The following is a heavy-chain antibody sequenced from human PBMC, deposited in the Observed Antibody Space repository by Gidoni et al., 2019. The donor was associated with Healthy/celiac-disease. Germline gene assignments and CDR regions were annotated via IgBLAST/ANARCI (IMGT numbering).Heavy chain of an antibody. D-gene: IGHD2-2*01. CDR1: GGSFSGYY. CDR3: ARVTGLGYCSSTSCSPTGQGNWFDP. Sequence: QVQLQQWGAGLLKPSETLSLTCAVYGGSFSGYYWSWIRQPPGKGLEWIGEINHSGSTNYNPSLKSRVTISVDTSKNQFSLKLSSVTAADTAVYYCARVTGLGYCSSTSCSPTGQGNWFDPWGQGTLVTVSS. CDR2: INHSGST. J-gene: IGHJ5*02. V-gene: IGHV4-34*01.